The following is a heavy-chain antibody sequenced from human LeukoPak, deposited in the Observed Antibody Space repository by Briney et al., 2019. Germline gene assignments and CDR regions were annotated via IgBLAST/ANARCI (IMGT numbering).Heavy chain of an antibody. CDR2: INHSGST. Sequence: SETLSLTCAVYGGSCSGYYWSWIRQPPGKGLEWIGEINHSGSTNYNPSLKSRVTISVDTSKNQFSLKLSSVTAADTAVYYCARRHTYSNYAAWGQGTLVTVSS. J-gene: IGHJ5*02. CDR1: GGSCSGYY. D-gene: IGHD4-11*01. CDR3: ARRHTYSNYAA. V-gene: IGHV4-34*01.